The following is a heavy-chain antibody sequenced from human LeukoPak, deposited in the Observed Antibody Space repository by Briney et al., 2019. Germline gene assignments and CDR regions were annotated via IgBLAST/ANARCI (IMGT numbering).Heavy chain of an antibody. V-gene: IGHV1-18*01. J-gene: IGHJ5*02. CDR3: ARATHSAYYYDSSGSDP. D-gene: IGHD3-22*01. CDR2: ISAYNGNT. Sequence: ASVKVSCTASGYTFTSYGISWVRQAPGQGLEWMGWISAYNGNTNYAQKLQGRVTMTTDTSTSTAYMELRSLRSDDTAVYYCARATHSAYYYDSSGSDPWGQGTLVTVSS. CDR1: GYTFTSYG.